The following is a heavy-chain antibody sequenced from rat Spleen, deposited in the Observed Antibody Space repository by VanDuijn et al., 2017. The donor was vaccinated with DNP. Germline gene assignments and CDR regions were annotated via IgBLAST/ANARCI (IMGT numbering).Heavy chain of an antibody. CDR2: ISYDGGRT. CDR1: GFAFSDYY. D-gene: IGHD5-1*01. CDR3: ARLGGSPFDY. V-gene: IGHV5-20*01. J-gene: IGHJ2*01. Sequence: EVQLVESGGGLVRPGRSLKLSCAASGFAFSDYYMAWVRQAPTKGLEWVACISYDGGRTYYRDSVKGRFTISRDNAKNSQYLQMNSLRSEDTATYYCARLGGSPFDYWGQGVMVTVSS.